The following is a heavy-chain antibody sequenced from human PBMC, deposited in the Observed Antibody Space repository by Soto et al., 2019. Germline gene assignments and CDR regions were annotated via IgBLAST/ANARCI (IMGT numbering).Heavy chain of an antibody. V-gene: IGHV5-51*01. CDR3: ARLVGYYDSSGPS. J-gene: IGHJ5*02. CDR1: GYNFRNYW. CDR2: TYPVDSDT. Sequence: GESLKISCQASGYNFRNYWIGWVRQSSGGGLEWIGITYPVDSDTQYTSPFHGQVTISVDTSINTIYLQWSSLKASDTAMYYCARLVGYYDSSGPSWGQGTLVTVSS. D-gene: IGHD3-22*01.